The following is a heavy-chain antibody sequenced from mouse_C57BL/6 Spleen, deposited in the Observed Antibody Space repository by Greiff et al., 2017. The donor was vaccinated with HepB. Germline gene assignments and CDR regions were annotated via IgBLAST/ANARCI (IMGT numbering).Heavy chain of an antibody. V-gene: IGHV1-7*01. CDR3: ARSITTVVANFDY. CDR2: INPSSGYT. J-gene: IGHJ2*01. CDR1: GYTFTSYW. D-gene: IGHD1-1*01. Sequence: VQLQQSGAELAKSGASVKLSCKASGYTFTSYWMHWVKQRPGQGLEWIGYINPSSGYTKYNQKFKDKATLTADKSSSTADMQLSSLTYEDSAVYYCARSITTVVANFDYWGQGTTHRVSS.